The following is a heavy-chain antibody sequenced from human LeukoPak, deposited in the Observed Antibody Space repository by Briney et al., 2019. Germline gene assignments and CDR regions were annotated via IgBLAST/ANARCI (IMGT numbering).Heavy chain of an antibody. D-gene: IGHD2-2*02. CDR3: ARSSCSSTSCYTRGLDY. J-gene: IGHJ4*02. CDR1: GGSFSGYY. Sequence: SETLSLTCAVYGGSFSGYYWSWIRQPPGKGLEWIGEINHSGSTNYNPSLKSRVTISVDTSKNQFSLKLSSVTAADTAVYYCARSSCSSTSCYTRGLDYWGQGTLVTVSS. CDR2: INHSGST. V-gene: IGHV4-34*01.